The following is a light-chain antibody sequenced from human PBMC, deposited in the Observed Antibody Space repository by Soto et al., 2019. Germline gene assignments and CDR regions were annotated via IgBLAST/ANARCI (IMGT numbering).Light chain of an antibody. J-gene: IGKJ1*01. Sequence: EIGMTQSPATLSVSPGERVTLSCRASQSVRDNLAWYQQRPGQAPKLLIYGASSRATGIPDRFSGSGSGTDFSLTISRLEPEDFAVYYCQQYNNWPPWTFGQGTKVDI. CDR1: QSVRDN. CDR2: GAS. CDR3: QQYNNWPPWT. V-gene: IGKV3D-15*01.